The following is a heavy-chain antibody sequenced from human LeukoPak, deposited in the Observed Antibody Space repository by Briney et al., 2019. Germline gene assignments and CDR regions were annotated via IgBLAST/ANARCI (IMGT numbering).Heavy chain of an antibody. CDR3: ARVCTSSLRDWFDP. Sequence: GRSLRLSCAASGFTFSSYAMHWVRQAPGKGLEWVAVISYDGSNKYYADSVKGRFTISRDNSKNTLYLQMNSLRGEDTAVYYCARVCTSSLRDWFDPWGQGTLVTVSS. V-gene: IGHV3-30*04. J-gene: IGHJ5*02. CDR2: ISYDGSNK. D-gene: IGHD2-8*01. CDR1: GFTFSSYA.